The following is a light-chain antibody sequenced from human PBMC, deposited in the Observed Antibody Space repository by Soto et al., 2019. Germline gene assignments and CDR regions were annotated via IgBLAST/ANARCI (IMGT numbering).Light chain of an antibody. Sequence: EIVLTQSPGTLSLSPGEGATLSCRASQSVSSNHLAWYQQKPGQAPRLLIFGASSRASDIPDRFSGSGSGTDFTLTISRLEPEDFVVYYCHQRSNWPPFTFGGGTKVEI. CDR3: HQRSNWPPFT. CDR2: GAS. V-gene: IGKV3D-20*02. J-gene: IGKJ4*01. CDR1: QSVSSNH.